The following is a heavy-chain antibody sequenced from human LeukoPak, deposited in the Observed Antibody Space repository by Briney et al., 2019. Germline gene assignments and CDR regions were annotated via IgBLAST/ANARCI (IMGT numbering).Heavy chain of an antibody. J-gene: IGHJ4*02. CDR1: GFTFSSYW. CDR2: IKQDESEK. Sequence: GGSLRLSCAVSGFTFSSYWMSWVRQAPGKGLEWVANIKQDESEKYFVDSVKGRFTISRDNAKNSLYLQMNSLRAEDTAVYYCAREPTYSCGSGSLDYWGQGTLVTVSS. CDR3: AREPTYSCGSGSLDY. V-gene: IGHV3-7*01. D-gene: IGHD3-10*01.